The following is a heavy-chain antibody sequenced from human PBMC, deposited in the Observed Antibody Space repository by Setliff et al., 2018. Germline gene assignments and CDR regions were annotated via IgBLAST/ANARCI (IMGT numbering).Heavy chain of an antibody. V-gene: IGHV3-7*01. Sequence: GGSLRLSCAASGFTFSSYWMSWVRQAPGKGLEWVANIKQDGSEKYYVDSVKGRFTISRDNAKNSLYLQMNSLRGEDTAVYYCARDHAYGSRFYYYYYGMDVWGQGTTVTVSS. CDR2: IKQDGSEK. CDR3: ARDHAYGSRFYYYYYGMDV. CDR1: GFTFSSYW. D-gene: IGHD3-10*01. J-gene: IGHJ6*02.